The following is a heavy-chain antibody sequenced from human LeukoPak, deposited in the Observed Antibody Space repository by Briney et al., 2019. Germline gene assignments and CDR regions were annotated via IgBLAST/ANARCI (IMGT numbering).Heavy chain of an antibody. Sequence: GGSLRLSCAASGFTFSSYAMSWVRQAPGKGLEWVANIKQDGSEKYYVDSVKGRFTISRDNAKNSLYLQMNSLRAEDTAVYYCARDWGGYSGYDAAFDIWGQGTMVTVSS. CDR1: GFTFSSYA. CDR2: IKQDGSEK. D-gene: IGHD5-12*01. V-gene: IGHV3-7*01. J-gene: IGHJ3*02. CDR3: ARDWGGYSGYDAAFDI.